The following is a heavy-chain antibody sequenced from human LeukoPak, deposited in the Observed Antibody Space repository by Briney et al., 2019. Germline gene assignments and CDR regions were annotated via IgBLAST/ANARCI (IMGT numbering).Heavy chain of an antibody. CDR3: AKDMGTLAAAHYGMDV. V-gene: IGHV3-23*01. Sequence: GGSLRLSCEASGFTFGSYAMYWVRQAPGKGLEWVAGIFGSGGSAHYADSAKGRFTISRDNAKNSLYLQMNSLRAEDTALYYCAKDMGTLAAAHYGMDVWGQGTTVTVSS. CDR1: GFTFGSYA. D-gene: IGHD6-13*01. J-gene: IGHJ6*02. CDR2: IFGSGGSA.